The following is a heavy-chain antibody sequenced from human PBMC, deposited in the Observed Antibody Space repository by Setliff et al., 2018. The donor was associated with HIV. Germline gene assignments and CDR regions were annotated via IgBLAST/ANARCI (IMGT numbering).Heavy chain of an antibody. V-gene: IGHV4-34*01. CDR3: ARGGGEMRADAFDI. Sequence: NPSETLSLTCAVYVDSFSGYFWTWIRQPPGKGLEWIGEITQGGNTNYNPSLKSRLTMSVDTSKNQFSLKLKSVTAADTAVYYCARGGGEMRADAFDIWGQGTMVTVSS. J-gene: IGHJ3*02. CDR1: VDSFSGYF. D-gene: IGHD3-10*01. CDR2: ITQGGNT.